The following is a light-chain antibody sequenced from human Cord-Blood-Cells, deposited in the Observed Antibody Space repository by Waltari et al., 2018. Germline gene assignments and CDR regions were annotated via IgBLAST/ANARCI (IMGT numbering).Light chain of an antibody. CDR1: QSLLHSNGYND. J-gene: IGKJ4*01. V-gene: IGKV2-28*01. Sequence: DIVMTQTPLSLPVTPGEPASSSCRSSQSLLHSNGYNDLDWYLQKPGQSPQLLIYLGSNRASGVPDRFSGSGSGTDFTLKISRVEAEDVGVYYCMQALQTPLTFGGGTKVEIK. CDR3: MQALQTPLT. CDR2: LGS.